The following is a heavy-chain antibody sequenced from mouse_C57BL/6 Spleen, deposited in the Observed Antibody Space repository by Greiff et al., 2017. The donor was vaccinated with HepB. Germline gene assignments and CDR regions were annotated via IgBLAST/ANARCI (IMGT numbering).Heavy chain of an antibody. CDR1: GYTFTSYW. V-gene: IGHV1-52*01. J-gene: IGHJ3*01. D-gene: IGHD2-1*01. CDR3: AYGNSFAY. CDR2: IDPSDSET. Sequence: QVQLQQSGAELVRPGASVTLSCKASGYTFTSYWMHWVKQRPIQGLEWIGNIDPSDSETHYNQKFKDKATLTVDKSSSTAYMQVSSLTSEDSAVYYCAYGNSFAYWGQGTLVTVSA.